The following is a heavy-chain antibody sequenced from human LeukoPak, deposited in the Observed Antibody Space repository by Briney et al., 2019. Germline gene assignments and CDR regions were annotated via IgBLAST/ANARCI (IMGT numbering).Heavy chain of an antibody. V-gene: IGHV3-7*01. J-gene: IGHJ3*02. CDR2: IKQDGSDK. CDR3: AREGITAAGDDASDI. CDR1: GFTFRRHY. Sequence: PGGSLRLSCAASGFTFRRHYMTCVRQAPGKGLEWVANIKQDGSDKYYLDSVRGRFTISRDNAKNSLYLQINSLRVEDTAVYYCAREGITAAGDDASDIWGQGTMVTVSS. D-gene: IGHD6-13*01.